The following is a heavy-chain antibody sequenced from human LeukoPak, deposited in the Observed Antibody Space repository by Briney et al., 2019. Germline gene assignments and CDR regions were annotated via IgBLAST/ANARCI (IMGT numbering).Heavy chain of an antibody. CDR3: ARRGTTRGFDI. CDR1: GNIFTNYW. J-gene: IGHJ3*02. D-gene: IGHD4-17*01. V-gene: IGHV5-51*01. CDR2: IYPSNSDT. Sequence: GESLKISCKGSGNIFTNYWIGWVRQMPGRGLEWMGIIYPSNSDTRYSPSFQGQVTISVDKSIITAYLQWSSLKASDTAMYYCARRGTTRGFDIWGQGTMVTVSS.